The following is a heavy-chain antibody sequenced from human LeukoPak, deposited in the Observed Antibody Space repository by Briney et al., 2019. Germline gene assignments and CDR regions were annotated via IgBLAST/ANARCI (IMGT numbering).Heavy chain of an antibody. V-gene: IGHV3-66*01. Sequence: GGSLRLSCAASGFPVNDNYMNWVRQAPVKGLEWVSVMYIIGSTYYADTVKGRFTISRDDSKNTLFLQMDSLRAEDTAVYYCVRDRVSYGMDVWGQGTTVTVSS. CDR1: GFPVNDNY. CDR3: VRDRVSYGMDV. D-gene: IGHD3-10*01. J-gene: IGHJ6*02. CDR2: MYIIGST.